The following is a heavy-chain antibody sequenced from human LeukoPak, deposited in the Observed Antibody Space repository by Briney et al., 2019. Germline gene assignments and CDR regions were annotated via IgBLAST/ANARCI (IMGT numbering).Heavy chain of an antibody. J-gene: IGHJ6*02. CDR3: TTGVALYGMDV. CDR1: GFTFSNAW. Sequence: GGSLRLSCAASGFTFSNAWMSWVRQAPGKGLEWVGRIKSKTDGGTTDCAAPVKGRFTISRDDSKNTLYLQMNSLKTEDTAVYYCTTGVALYGMDVWGQGTTVTVSS. CDR2: IKSKTDGGTT. D-gene: IGHD2-15*01. V-gene: IGHV3-15*01.